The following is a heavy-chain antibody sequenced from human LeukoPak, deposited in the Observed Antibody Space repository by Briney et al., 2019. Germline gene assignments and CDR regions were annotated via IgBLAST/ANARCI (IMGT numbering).Heavy chain of an antibody. CDR1: SGSLSGFS. CDR3: ARVPGRPADVFDH. V-gene: IGHV4-34*01. D-gene: IGHD2-2*01. Sequence: SETLSLTCAVYSGSLSGFSWNWIRQPPGKGLEWIGEINHSGNTNYNPSLKSRLTISADTSKNQFSLKLSSVTAADTAFYYCARVPGRPADVFDHWGQGTLVIVSS. CDR2: INHSGNT. J-gene: IGHJ4*02.